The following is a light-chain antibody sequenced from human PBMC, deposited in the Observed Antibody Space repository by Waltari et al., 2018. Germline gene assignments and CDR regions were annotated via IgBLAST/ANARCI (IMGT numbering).Light chain of an antibody. Sequence: QSVLTQPPSMSGTPGQRVTISCSGSNFHIGSNYVYLYQQSPGMDPQLLIYRNTERPSGVPDRFSASKAGASASLAISGLRSEDEADYHCAAWDDSLSGRVFGGGTKLTV. CDR2: RNT. J-gene: IGLJ2*01. CDR1: NFHIGSNY. CDR3: AAWDDSLSGRV. V-gene: IGLV1-47*01.